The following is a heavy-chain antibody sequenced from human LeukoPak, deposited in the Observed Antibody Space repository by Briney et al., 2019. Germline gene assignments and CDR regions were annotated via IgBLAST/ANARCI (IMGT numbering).Heavy chain of an antibody. CDR3: ARGNTFGGVTGEDY. Sequence: PSQTLSLTCTVSGGSISSGGYYWSWIRQHPGKGLEWIGYIYYSGSTYYNPSLKSRVTISVDKSKNQFSLKLSSVTAADTAVYYCARGNTFGGVTGEDYWGQGTLVTVSS. D-gene: IGHD3-16*01. CDR2: IYYSGST. CDR1: GGSISSGGYY. V-gene: IGHV4-31*03. J-gene: IGHJ4*02.